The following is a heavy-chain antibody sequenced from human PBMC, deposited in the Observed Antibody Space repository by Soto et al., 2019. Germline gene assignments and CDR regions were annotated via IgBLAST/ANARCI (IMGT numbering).Heavy chain of an antibody. CDR2: IYHSGST. CDR3: AGGDQRYYFDY. V-gene: IGHV4-4*02. D-gene: IGHD2-21*02. J-gene: IGHJ4*02. Sequence: PSETLSLTCAVSSGSISSSNWWSWVHQPPGKGLEWIGEIYHSGSTNYNPSLKSRVTISVNTSKNQFSLKLSSVTAADTAVYYCAGGDQRYYFDYWGQGTLVTVSS. CDR1: SGSISSSNW.